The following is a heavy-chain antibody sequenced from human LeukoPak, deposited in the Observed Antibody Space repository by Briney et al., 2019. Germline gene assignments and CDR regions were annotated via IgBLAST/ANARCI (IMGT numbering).Heavy chain of an antibody. CDR3: AKDLYSSSSHYFDY. Sequence: GGSLRLSCAASGFTVSSNYMSWVRQAPGRGLEWVSVIYSGGSTYYADSVKGRFTISRDNSKNTLYLQMNSLRAEDTAIYHCAKDLYSSSSHYFDYWGQGMLVTVSS. J-gene: IGHJ4*02. CDR2: IYSGGST. V-gene: IGHV3-53*01. D-gene: IGHD6-13*01. CDR1: GFTVSSNY.